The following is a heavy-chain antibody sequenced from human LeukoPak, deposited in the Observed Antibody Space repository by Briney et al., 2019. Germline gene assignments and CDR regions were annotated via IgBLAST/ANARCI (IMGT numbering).Heavy chain of an antibody. J-gene: IGHJ4*02. CDR2: IYFSGST. D-gene: IGHD1-26*01. Sequence: PSETLSLTCTVSGGSISSYYWSWIRQPPGKGLEWIGYIYFSGSTNYNPSLKSRVTISVDTSKNQFSLKLSSVTAADTAVYYCARHGFSGSLLFDYWGQGTLVTVSS. V-gene: IGHV4-59*01. CDR1: GGSISSYY. CDR3: ARHGFSGSLLFDY.